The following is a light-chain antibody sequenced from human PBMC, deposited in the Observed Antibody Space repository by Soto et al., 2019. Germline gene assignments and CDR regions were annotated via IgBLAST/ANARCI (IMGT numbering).Light chain of an antibody. CDR2: GAS. V-gene: IGKV3-20*01. Sequence: EIVLTQSPGTLSLSPGERATLSCRASQSVSSSNLAWYQQKPGQAPRLLIYGASSRATGIPDRFSGSGSGTHFILTISRLEPEDFAVNYCQQYDISPAYTFGQGPKLEIK. CDR3: QQYDISPAYT. CDR1: QSVSSSN. J-gene: IGKJ2*01.